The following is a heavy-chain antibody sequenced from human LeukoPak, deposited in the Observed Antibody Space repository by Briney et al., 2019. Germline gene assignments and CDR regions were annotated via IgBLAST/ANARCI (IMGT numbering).Heavy chain of an antibody. J-gene: IGHJ6*03. CDR2: IIPIFGTA. Sequence: GASVKVSCKASGCTFSSYAISWVRQAPGQGLEWMGGIIPIFGTANYAQKFQGRVTITADESTSTAYMELSSLRSEDTAVYYCARAISGLRYFDWFYYYMDVWGKGTTVTVSS. CDR1: GCTFSSYA. D-gene: IGHD3-9*01. V-gene: IGHV1-69*01. CDR3: ARAISGLRYFDWFYYYMDV.